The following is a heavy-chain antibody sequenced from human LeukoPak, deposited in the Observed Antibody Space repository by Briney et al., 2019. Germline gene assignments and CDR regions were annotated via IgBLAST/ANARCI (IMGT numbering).Heavy chain of an antibody. J-gene: IGHJ4*02. CDR3: AKVRNGWIFDY. CDR1: GLTFDDYA. Sequence: GGSLRLSCAASGLTFDDYAMPWVRQAPGKGLEWVSGISWNSGSIGYADSVKGRFTISRDNAKNSLYLQMNSLRAEDTALYYCAKVRNGWIFDYWGQGTLVTVSS. D-gene: IGHD6-19*01. V-gene: IGHV3-9*01. CDR2: ISWNSGSI.